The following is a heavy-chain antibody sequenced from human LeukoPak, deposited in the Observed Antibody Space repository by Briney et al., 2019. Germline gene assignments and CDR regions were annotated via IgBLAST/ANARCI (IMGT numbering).Heavy chain of an antibody. V-gene: IGHV4-59*01. D-gene: IGHD3-22*01. Sequence: SETLSLTCTVSGGSISSYYWSWIRQPPGKGLEWIGYIYYSGSTNYNPSLKSRVTISVDTSKNQFSLKLSSVTAADAAVYYCARFTYYYDSSGYYPAPDYWGQGTLVTVSS. CDR2: IYYSGST. CDR3: ARFTYYYDSSGYYPAPDY. CDR1: GGSISSYY. J-gene: IGHJ4*02.